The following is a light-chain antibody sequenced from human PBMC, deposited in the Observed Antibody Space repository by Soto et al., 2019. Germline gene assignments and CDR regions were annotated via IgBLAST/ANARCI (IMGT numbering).Light chain of an antibody. Sequence: IVLTQSPGTLSLSPGKRATLSCRASQSVSSSYLAWYQQKPGQAPRLLIYGASSRATGIPDRFSGSGSGTDFTLTISRLEPEDFAVYYCQQYGSSPRTFGQGTKVDI. CDR1: QSVSSSY. J-gene: IGKJ1*01. CDR3: QQYGSSPRT. CDR2: GAS. V-gene: IGKV3-20*01.